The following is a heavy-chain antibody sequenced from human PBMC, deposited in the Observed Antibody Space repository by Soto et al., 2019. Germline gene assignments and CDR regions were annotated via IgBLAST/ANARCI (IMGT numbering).Heavy chain of an antibody. CDR2: IIPVFGTA. CDR3: ARGDATKLGVTNYSGMDV. CDR1: GGSLTNYG. D-gene: IGHD3-10*01. Sequence: QVQLVQSGAEVKKPGSSVKVSCKASGGSLTNYGVSWVRQAPGQGLEWMGGIIPVFGTANYAQKFQGRVTIGADESKSTVFMDVRSLRSEDTAVYYCARGDATKLGVTNYSGMDVWGQGTTVTVSS. V-gene: IGHV1-69*12. J-gene: IGHJ6*02.